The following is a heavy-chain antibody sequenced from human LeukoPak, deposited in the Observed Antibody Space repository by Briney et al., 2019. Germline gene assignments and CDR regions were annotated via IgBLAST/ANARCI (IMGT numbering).Heavy chain of an antibody. D-gene: IGHD2-15*01. CDR2: ISGSGGNT. V-gene: IGHV3-23*01. Sequence: GGSLRLSCAASGFTFGSYAMSWVRQAPGRGLEWVSAISGSGGNTYYADSVKGRFTISRDNSKNTLYLQMNSLRADDTAVYYCARNHHNSGGRYDFWGQGTLVTVSS. J-gene: IGHJ4*02. CDR3: ARNHHNSGGRYDF. CDR1: GFTFGSYA.